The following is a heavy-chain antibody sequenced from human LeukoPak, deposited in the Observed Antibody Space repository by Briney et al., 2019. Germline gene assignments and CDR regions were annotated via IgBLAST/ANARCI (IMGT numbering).Heavy chain of an antibody. J-gene: IGHJ5*02. CDR3: AGNRAQVVRGVIGWFDP. CDR2: IYHSGST. Sequence: SETLSLTCTVSGYSISSGYYWGWIRQPPGKGLEWIGSIYHSGSTYYNPSLKSRVTISVDTSKNQFSLKLSSATAADTAVYYCAGNRAQVVRGVIGWFDPWGQGTLVTVSS. D-gene: IGHD3-10*01. V-gene: IGHV4-38-2*02. CDR1: GYSISSGYY.